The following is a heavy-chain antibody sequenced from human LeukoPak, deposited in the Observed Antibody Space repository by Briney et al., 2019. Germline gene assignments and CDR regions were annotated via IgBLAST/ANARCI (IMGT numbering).Heavy chain of an antibody. CDR3: ARDEQLLWFGEFNGYFDY. V-gene: IGHV1-46*01. D-gene: IGHD3-10*01. J-gene: IGHJ4*02. CDR2: INPSGGST. CDR1: GCTFTSYY. Sequence: ASVKVSCKASGCTFTSYYMHWVRQAPGQGLEWMGIINPSGGSTNYAQKFQGRVTMTTGTSTSTAYVEVRSLRSDDTAVYYCARDEQLLWFGEFNGYFDYWGQGTLVTVSS.